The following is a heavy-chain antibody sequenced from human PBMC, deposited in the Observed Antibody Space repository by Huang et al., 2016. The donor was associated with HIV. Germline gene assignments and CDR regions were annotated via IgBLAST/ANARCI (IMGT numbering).Heavy chain of an antibody. CDR2: SYYSGST. J-gene: IGHJ4*02. Sequence: QLQLQESGPGLVKPSETLSLTCTVSGGSIRSDNYYWGWIRRPPGKGLEWIGCSYYSGSTYDNPSRKSRVTVTVDTSKNQFSLKRRSVTAADTAVYYCARLPGSITMIRGVITDPYWGQGTLVTVSS. V-gene: IGHV4-39*01. CDR3: ARLPGSITMIRGVITDPY. D-gene: IGHD3-10*01. CDR1: GGSIRSDNYY.